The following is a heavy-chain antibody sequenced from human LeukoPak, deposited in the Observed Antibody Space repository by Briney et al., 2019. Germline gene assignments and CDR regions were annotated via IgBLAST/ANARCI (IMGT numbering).Heavy chain of an antibody. CDR3: ARVGGSSWAPSYYYYMDV. V-gene: IGHV1-2*02. D-gene: IGHD6-13*01. CDR1: GYTFTGYY. Sequence: ASVKVSCKASGYTFTGYYMHWVRQAPGQGLEWMGWINPNSGGTNYAQKFQGRVTMTRDTSISTAYMELSRLRSDDTAVYCCARVGGSSWAPSYYYYMDVWGKGTTVTISS. CDR2: INPNSGGT. J-gene: IGHJ6*03.